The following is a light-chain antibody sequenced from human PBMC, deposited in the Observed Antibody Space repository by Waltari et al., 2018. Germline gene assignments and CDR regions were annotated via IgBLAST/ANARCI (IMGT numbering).Light chain of an antibody. J-gene: IGLJ2*01. CDR3: AAWDDSLKGVL. Sequence: QSVLTQTPSVSEAPRQRVTISCSGSRSNIGNNAVNWYQQVPGKAPKLLVFADDLLPAGVSDRFSGCKSGTSAALAISGLRSEDEGVYFGAAWDDSLKGVLFGGGTKLTVL. CDR2: ADD. CDR1: RSNIGNNA. V-gene: IGLV1-36*01.